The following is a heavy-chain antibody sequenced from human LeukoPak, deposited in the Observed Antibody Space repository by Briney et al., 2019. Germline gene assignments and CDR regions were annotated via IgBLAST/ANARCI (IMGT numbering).Heavy chain of an antibody. J-gene: IGHJ5*02. CDR2: INSDGSST. CDR3: ARGSDRVAVAGLNWFDP. V-gene: IGHV3-74*01. Sequence: GGSLRLSCAASGFTFSDYWMHWVRQAPGKGLVWVSRINSDGSSTRYADSVKGRFTISRDNAKNTLYPQMNSLRAEDTAVYYCARGSDRVAVAGLNWFDPWGQGTLVTVSS. D-gene: IGHD6-19*01. CDR1: GFTFSDYW.